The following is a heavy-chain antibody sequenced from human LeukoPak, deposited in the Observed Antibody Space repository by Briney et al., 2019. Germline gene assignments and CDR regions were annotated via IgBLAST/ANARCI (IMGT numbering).Heavy chain of an antibody. CDR1: GYTFTSYA. CDR3: ARERGGDPIYYYYMDV. J-gene: IGHJ6*03. Sequence: HRASVKVSCKASGYTFTSYAMNWVRQAPGQGLEWMGWINTNTGNPTYAQGFTGRFVFSLDTSVSTAYLQISSLKAEDTAVYYCARERGGDPIYYYYMDVWGKGTTVTVSS. CDR2: INTNTGNP. V-gene: IGHV7-4-1*02.